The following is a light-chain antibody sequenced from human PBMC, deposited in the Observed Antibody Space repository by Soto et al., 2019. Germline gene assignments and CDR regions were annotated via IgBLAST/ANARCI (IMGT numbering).Light chain of an antibody. V-gene: IGKV1-5*03. CDR2: KAS. Sequence: IQMTQSTSTLSASVGDRVTITCRASQSISDWLAWYQQKPGKAPNLLIFKASSLQSGVPSRFSGSGSGTEFTLTITRVQPDDFATYYCQQYNTYPLTFGGGTKVDIK. J-gene: IGKJ4*01. CDR3: QQYNTYPLT. CDR1: QSISDW.